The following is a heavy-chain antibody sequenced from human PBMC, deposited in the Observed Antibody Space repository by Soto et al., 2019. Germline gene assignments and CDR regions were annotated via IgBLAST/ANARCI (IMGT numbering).Heavy chain of an antibody. CDR3: ARDTGYSYGYYYYYGMDV. J-gene: IGHJ6*02. V-gene: IGHV4-59*01. CDR1: GGSISSYY. D-gene: IGHD5-18*01. Sequence: SETLSLTGTVSGGSISSYYWSWIRQPPGKGLEWIGYIYYSGSTNYNPSLKSRVTISVDTSKNQFSLKLSSVTAADTAVCYCARDTGYSYGYYYYYGMDVWGQGTTVTVSS. CDR2: IYYSGST.